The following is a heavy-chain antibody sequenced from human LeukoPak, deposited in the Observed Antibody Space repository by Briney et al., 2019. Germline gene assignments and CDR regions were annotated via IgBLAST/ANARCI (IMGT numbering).Heavy chain of an antibody. CDR3: ARATNTYHFDY. CDR2: IYHSGST. V-gene: IGHV4-30-2*01. Sequence: SETLSLTCAVSGGSISSGGYSWSWIRQPPGKGLEWIGYIYHSGSTYYNPSLKSRVTISVDRSKNQFSLKLSSVTAADTAVYYCARATNTYHFDYWGQGTLVTVSS. D-gene: IGHD1-1*01. J-gene: IGHJ4*02. CDR1: GGSISSGGYS.